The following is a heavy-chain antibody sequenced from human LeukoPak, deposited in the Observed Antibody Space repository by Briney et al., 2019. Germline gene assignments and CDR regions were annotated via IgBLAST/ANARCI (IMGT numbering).Heavy chain of an antibody. CDR1: GFTFSSYA. CDR3: AKDPRYCSSTSCSDYYYSMDV. J-gene: IGHJ6*03. D-gene: IGHD2-2*01. V-gene: IGHV3-23*01. Sequence: GGSLRLSCAASGFTFSSYAMSWVRQAPGKGLEWVSAISGSGGSTYYADSVKGQFTISRDNSKNTLYLQMNSLRAEDTAEYYCAKDPRYCSSTSCSDYYYSMDVWGKGTTVTVSS. CDR2: ISGSGGST.